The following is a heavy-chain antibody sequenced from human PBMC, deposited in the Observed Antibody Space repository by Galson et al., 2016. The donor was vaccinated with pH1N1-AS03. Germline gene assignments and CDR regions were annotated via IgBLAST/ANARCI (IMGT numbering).Heavy chain of an antibody. J-gene: IGHJ4*02. CDR2: IIGRGENT. CDR1: EFSFSRFG. V-gene: IGHV3-23*01. D-gene: IGHD2-15*01. Sequence: SLRLSCAASEFSFSRFGMAWVRQAPGKGLEWVSSIIGRGENTWYAGSAQGRFTISRDNSKNTLYLQPNSLRAEETALYYCAKGSGYCSDATCYRFDRWGQGTLVTVSS. CDR3: AKGSGYCSDATCYRFDR.